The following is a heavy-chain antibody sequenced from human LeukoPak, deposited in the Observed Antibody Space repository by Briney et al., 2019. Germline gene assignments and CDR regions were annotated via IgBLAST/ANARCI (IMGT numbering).Heavy chain of an antibody. CDR3: ATDIGVAAAPLEIYYYGMDV. Sequence: ASVKVSCKASGYIFTDYYMHWVRQAPGQELGWMGRINPNSGGTNYAQKFQGRVTMTEDTSTDTAYMELSSLRSEDTAVYYCATDIGVAAAPLEIYYYGMDVWGQGTTVTVSS. CDR1: GYIFTDYY. J-gene: IGHJ6*02. V-gene: IGHV1/OR15-1*04. CDR2: INPNSGGT. D-gene: IGHD6-13*01.